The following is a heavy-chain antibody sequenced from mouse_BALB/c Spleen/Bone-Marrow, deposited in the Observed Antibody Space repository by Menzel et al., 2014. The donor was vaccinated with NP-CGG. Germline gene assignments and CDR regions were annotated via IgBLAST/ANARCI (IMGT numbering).Heavy chain of an antibody. V-gene: IGHV14-3*02. Sequence: EVNVVESGAELVKPGASVKLSCTASGFNIKDTYMHWVKQRPERGLEWIGRIDPANGNTKYDPKFQGKATITADTSSNTAYLQLSSLTSEDTAVYYCARDGNFFFAYWGQGTLVTVSA. CDR2: IDPANGNT. CDR3: ARDGNFFFAY. D-gene: IGHD2-1*01. CDR1: GFNIKDTY. J-gene: IGHJ3*01.